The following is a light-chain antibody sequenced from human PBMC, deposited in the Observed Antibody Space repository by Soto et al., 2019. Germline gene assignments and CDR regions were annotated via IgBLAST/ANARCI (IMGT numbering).Light chain of an antibody. CDR2: DAS. J-gene: IGKJ5*01. CDR3: PQYENLPT. V-gene: IGKV1-33*01. Sequence: DIQMTQSPSSLSASVGDRVTITCQASQNINNYLNWYQQKPGRAPKLLTYDASNLEAGVPSTFVGSGSWADFTFTISRLQLDGIATYYCPQYENLPTFGQGTRVEIK. CDR1: QNINNY.